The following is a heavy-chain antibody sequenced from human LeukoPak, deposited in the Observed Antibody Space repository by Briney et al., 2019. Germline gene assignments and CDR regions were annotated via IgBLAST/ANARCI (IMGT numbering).Heavy chain of an antibody. V-gene: IGHV3-21*01. CDR3: ARDSLISIAAAGTSY. CDR2: ISSSSSYI. CDR1: EFTFSSYS. D-gene: IGHD6-13*01. J-gene: IGHJ4*02. Sequence: GGSLRLSCAASEFTFSSYSKNWVRQAPGKGLEWVSSISSSSSYIYYADSVKGRFTISRDNAKNSLYLQMSSLRAEDTAVYYCARDSLISIAAAGTSYWGQGTLVTVSS.